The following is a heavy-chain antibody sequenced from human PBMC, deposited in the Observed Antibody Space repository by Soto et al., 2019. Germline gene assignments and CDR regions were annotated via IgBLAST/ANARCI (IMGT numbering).Heavy chain of an antibody. CDR3: ARGALQGDSGYEKKSYYYYMDV. CDR1: GGSFSGYY. J-gene: IGHJ6*03. D-gene: IGHD5-12*01. V-gene: IGHV4-34*01. CDR2: INHSGST. Sequence: SETLSLTCAVYGGSFSGYYWSWIRQPPGKGLEWIGEINHSGSTNYNPSLMSRVTISVDTSKNQFSLKLSSVTAADTAVYYCARGALQGDSGYEKKSYYYYMDVWGKGTTVTVSS.